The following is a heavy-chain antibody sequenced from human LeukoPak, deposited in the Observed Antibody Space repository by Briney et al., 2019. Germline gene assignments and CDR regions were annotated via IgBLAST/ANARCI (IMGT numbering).Heavy chain of an antibody. V-gene: IGHV4-4*07. J-gene: IGHJ5*02. CDR2: IYTSGST. CDR1: GGSISSYY. D-gene: IGHD3-10*01. Sequence: SETLSLTCTVSGGSISSYYWSWIRQPAGKGLEWIGRIYTSGSTNYNPSLKSRVTMSVDTSKNQFSLKLSSVTAADTAVYHCAREGYYGSGSFIYWFDPWGQGTLVTVSS. CDR3: AREGYYGSGSFIYWFDP.